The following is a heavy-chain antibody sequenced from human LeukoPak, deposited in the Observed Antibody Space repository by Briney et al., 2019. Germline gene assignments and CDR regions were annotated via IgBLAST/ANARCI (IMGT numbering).Heavy chain of an antibody. CDR3: AKEEQRYFYYYCGMDV. J-gene: IGHJ6*02. Sequence: PGGSLRLSCAASGFTFSDYYMSWIRQAPGKGLEWVSYISSSSSYTNYADSVKGRFTISSDNSKNTLYLQMNSLRAEDTAVYYCAKEEQRYFYYYCGMDVWGQGTTVTVSS. CDR2: ISSSSSYT. D-gene: IGHD1-1*01. V-gene: IGHV3-11*06. CDR1: GFTFSDYY.